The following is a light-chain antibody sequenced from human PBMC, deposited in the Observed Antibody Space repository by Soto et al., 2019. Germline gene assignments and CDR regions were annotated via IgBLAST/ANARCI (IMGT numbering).Light chain of an antibody. CDR1: QSVRNSY. CDR2: GAY. CDR3: QHYVISPWT. Sequence: EIVLTQSPGTLTLSPGERATLSCRASQSVRNSYLACYQQKPGQAPRILIYGAYTRATGIPVRFSGSGSGTDFTLTISRLEPEDFAVYDCQHYVISPWTFGQGTKLDIK. J-gene: IGKJ1*01. V-gene: IGKV3-20*01.